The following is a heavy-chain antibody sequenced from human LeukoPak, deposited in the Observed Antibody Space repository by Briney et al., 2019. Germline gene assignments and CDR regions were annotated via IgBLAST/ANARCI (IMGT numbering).Heavy chain of an antibody. CDR3: ARDDGYDSRFDY. CDR1: GGSISSYY. CDR2: IHASGST. D-gene: IGHD5-12*01. J-gene: IGHJ4*02. V-gene: IGHV4-4*07. Sequence: PSETLSLTCTVSGGSISSYYWSWIRQPAGKGLEWVGRIHASGSTVYNPSLMSRVTMSVDTSKSQFSLKLTSVTAADTAVYYCARDDGYDSRFDYWGQGTLLTVSS.